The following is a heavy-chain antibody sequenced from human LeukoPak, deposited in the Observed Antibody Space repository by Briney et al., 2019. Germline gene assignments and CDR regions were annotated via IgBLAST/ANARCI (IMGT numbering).Heavy chain of an antibody. CDR2: ISAYNGNT. V-gene: IGHV1-18*01. CDR1: GYTFTSYG. CDR3: ARVIAAAGTMTVKYNWFDP. Sequence: GASVKVSCKASGYTFTSYGISWVRQAPGQGLEWMGWISAYNGNTNYAQKLQGRVTMTTDTSTSTAYMELRSLRSDDTAVYYCARVIAAAGTMTVKYNWFDPWGQGTLVTVSS. D-gene: IGHD6-13*01. J-gene: IGHJ5*02.